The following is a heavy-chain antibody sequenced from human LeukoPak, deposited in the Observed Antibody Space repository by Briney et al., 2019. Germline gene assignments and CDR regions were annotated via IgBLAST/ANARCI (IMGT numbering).Heavy chain of an antibody. Sequence: GGSLRLSCAASGFTFSSYGMHWVRQAPGKGLEWVAVISYDGSNKYYADSVKGRFTISRDNSKNTLYLQMNSLRAEDTAVYYCAKEVVVVPAAKWAFDYWGQGPRSPSPQ. J-gene: IGHJ4*02. CDR1: GFTFSSYG. CDR2: ISYDGSNK. D-gene: IGHD2-2*01. CDR3: AKEVVVVPAAKWAFDY. V-gene: IGHV3-30*18.